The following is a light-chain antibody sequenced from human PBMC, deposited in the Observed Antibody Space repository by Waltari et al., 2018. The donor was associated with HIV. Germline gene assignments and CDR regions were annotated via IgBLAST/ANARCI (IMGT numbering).Light chain of an antibody. CDR1: SSNIGSNS. CDR2: RNN. Sequence: QSVLTPPPSASGTPGQRVTISCSGSSSNIGSNSIYWYQQLPGTAPKLLIYRNNQRPSGVPDRFSGSKSGTSASLAISGLRSEDEADYSCAAWDDSLSGWVFGGGTKLTVL. CDR3: AAWDDSLSGWV. J-gene: IGLJ3*02. V-gene: IGLV1-47*01.